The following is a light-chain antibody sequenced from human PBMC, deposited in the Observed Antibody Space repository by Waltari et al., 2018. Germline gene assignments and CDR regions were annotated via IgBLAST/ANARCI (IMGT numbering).Light chain of an antibody. V-gene: IGKV1-5*03. J-gene: IGKJ2*01. Sequence: DIQMTQSPSTLSASVGDRVTITCRASQSITSWLAWYQQKPGKAPKLLISKASSLHSGVPSRFSGSGSGTEFTLTISSLQPDDFATYYCQYRYTFGQGTKLEIK. CDR2: KAS. CDR3: QYRYT. CDR1: QSITSW.